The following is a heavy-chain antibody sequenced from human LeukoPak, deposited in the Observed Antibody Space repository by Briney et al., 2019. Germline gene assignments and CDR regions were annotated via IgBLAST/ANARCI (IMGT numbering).Heavy chain of an antibody. CDR3: ARDGTGYNPYYYYYMDV. D-gene: IGHD1-1*01. CDR2: IHYSGST. V-gene: IGHV4-59*11. J-gene: IGHJ6*03. Sequence: SETLSLTCTVYAGSLSSHYWSWIRQPPGKGLEWIGYIHYSGSTNYNPSLKSRVTISVDTSKNQFSLKLSSVTAADTAVYYCARDGTGYNPYYYYYMDVWGKGTTVTVSS. CDR1: AGSLSSHY.